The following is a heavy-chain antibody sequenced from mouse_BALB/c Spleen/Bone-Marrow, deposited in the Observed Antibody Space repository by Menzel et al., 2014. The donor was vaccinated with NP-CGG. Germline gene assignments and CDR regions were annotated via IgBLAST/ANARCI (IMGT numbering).Heavy chain of an antibody. CDR2: INPSNDTP. CDR3: TRSGYYGYGWYFDV. Sequence: VQLQQSGAELVKPGASVKLSCRVSGYTFTNYFVYWVKQRSGQGLEWIGEINPSNDTPNFNEKFKSKATLTVDKSSSTAYMQLSSLTSEDSAVYYCTRSGYYGYGWYFDVWGAGTTVTVSS. V-gene: IGHV1S81*02. D-gene: IGHD1-2*01. CDR1: GYTFTNYF. J-gene: IGHJ1*01.